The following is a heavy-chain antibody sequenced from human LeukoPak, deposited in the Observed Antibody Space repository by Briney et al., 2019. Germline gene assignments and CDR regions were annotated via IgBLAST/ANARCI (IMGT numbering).Heavy chain of an antibody. V-gene: IGHV4-34*01. J-gene: IGHJ3*02. Sequence: SETLSLTCAVYGGSFSGYYWRWIRQPPGKGLEWVGEINHSGSTKYNPSLKSRVTISVDTSKNQFSLKLSSVTAADTAVYYCARGYDSSGYSMDAFDIWGQGTMVTVSS. CDR2: INHSGST. CDR1: GGSFSGYY. D-gene: IGHD3-22*01. CDR3: ARGYDSSGYSMDAFDI.